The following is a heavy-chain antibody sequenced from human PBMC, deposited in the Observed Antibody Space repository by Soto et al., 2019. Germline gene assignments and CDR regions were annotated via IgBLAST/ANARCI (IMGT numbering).Heavy chain of an antibody. D-gene: IGHD1-1*01. CDR2: IHYTGNT. CDR3: ASGHDAYKVRY. J-gene: IGHJ4*02. V-gene: IGHV4-31*03. CDR1: GGSISSGGTGSY. Sequence: QVQLQESGPGLVKPSQTLSLTCTVSGGSISSGGTGSYWTWIRQLPGKGLEWIGDIHYTGNTYYLPSLKSRPTISIGPSENQFSLKLTSVTAADSAVYFCASGHDAYKVRYWGQGTLVTVSS.